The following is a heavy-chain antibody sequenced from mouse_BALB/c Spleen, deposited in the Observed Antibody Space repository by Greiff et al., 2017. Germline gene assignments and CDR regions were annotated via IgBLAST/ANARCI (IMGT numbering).Heavy chain of an antibody. V-gene: IGHV5-12-1*01. CDR3: ARLWLRRGVDY. CDR1: GFAFSSYD. CDR2: ISSGGGST. Sequence: EVKVVESGGGLVKPGGSLKLSCAASGFAFSSYDMSWVRQTPEKRLEWVAYISSGGGSTYYPDTVKGRFTISRDNAKNTLYLQMSSLKSEDTAMYYCARLWLRRGVDYWGQGTTLTVSS. D-gene: IGHD2-2*01. J-gene: IGHJ2*01.